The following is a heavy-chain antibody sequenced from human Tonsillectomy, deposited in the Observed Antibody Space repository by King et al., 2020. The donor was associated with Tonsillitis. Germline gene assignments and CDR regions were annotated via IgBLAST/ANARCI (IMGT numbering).Heavy chain of an antibody. CDR1: GGSISSGGYY. CDR2: IYYSGST. J-gene: IGHJ4*02. Sequence: QLQESGPGLVKPSQTLSLTCTVSGGSISSGGYYWSWIRQHPGKGLEWIGYIYYSGSTYYNPSLKSRVTISVDTSKTQFSLKLSSVTAADTAVYYCARSDRDYGDYLHWGQGTLVTVAS. CDR3: ARSDRDYGDYLH. D-gene: IGHD4-17*01. V-gene: IGHV4-31*03.